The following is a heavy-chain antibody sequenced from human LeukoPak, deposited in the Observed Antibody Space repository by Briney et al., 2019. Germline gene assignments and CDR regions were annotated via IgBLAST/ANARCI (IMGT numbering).Heavy chain of an antibody. CDR2: INHSGST. D-gene: IGHD6-13*01. Sequence: SETLSLTCAVYGGSFSGYYWSWIRQPPGKGLEWIGEINHSGSTNYNPSLKSRVTISVDTSKNQFSLKLSSVTAADTAVYYCTGSSWPSDYWGQGTLVTVSS. CDR3: TGSSWPSDY. CDR1: GGSFSGYY. V-gene: IGHV4-34*01. J-gene: IGHJ4*02.